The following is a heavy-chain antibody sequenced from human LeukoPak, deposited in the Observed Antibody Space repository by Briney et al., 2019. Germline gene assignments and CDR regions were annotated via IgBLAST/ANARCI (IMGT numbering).Heavy chain of an antibody. Sequence: PGGSLRLSCGASGFTFSSYSMNWVRQAPGKGQEWVSYISSSSSTIYYADSVKGRFTISRDNAKNSLYLQMNRLRAEETAVYYCARGQVVGATFGMDVWGKGTTVTVSS. V-gene: IGHV3-48*01. CDR3: ARGQVVGATFGMDV. D-gene: IGHD1-26*01. CDR1: GFTFSSYS. J-gene: IGHJ6*04. CDR2: ISSSSSTI.